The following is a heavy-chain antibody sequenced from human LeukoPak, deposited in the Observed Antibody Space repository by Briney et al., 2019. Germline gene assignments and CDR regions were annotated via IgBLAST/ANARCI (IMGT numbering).Heavy chain of an antibody. CDR2: INHSGST. D-gene: IGHD4-11*01. Sequence: SETLSLTCAVYVGSFSGYYWSWIRQPPGKGLEWIGQINHSGSTNYNPPLKSRVTISVDTSKNQFSLKLNSVTAADTAVYYCARGDSNFPFDYWGQGTLVTVSS. J-gene: IGHJ4*02. CDR1: VGSFSGYY. V-gene: IGHV4-34*01. CDR3: ARGDSNFPFDY.